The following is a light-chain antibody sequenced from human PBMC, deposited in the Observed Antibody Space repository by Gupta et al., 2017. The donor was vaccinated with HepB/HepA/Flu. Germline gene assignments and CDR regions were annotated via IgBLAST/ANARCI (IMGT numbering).Light chain of an antibody. CDR2: DTS. J-gene: IGLJ2*01. CDR3: LRAYSAVGV. V-gene: IGLV7-46*01. Sequence: QAVVTQEPSLTVSPGGTVTPTCGSNTGAVTSGHCPYWFQQKPGQAHRKLIHDTSHKYSWTPARFSGSLRGGKAALTLSDAQPDDEADYYCLRAYSAVGVFGGGTKVTVL. CDR1: TGAVTSGHC.